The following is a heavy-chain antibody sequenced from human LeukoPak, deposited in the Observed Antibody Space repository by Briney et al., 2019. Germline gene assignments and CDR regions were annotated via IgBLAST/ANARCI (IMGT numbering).Heavy chain of an antibody. CDR3: AREEYKYGLGALDV. J-gene: IGHJ6*02. Sequence: GGSLRLSCTASGFRFSAYAMHWVRQAPGMGLKWVAVISIDGNTQYYADSVRGRFSISRDNSKNTLYLEMSSLRGEDTGIFYCAREEYKYGLGALDVWGQGTTVTVSS. D-gene: IGHD5-18*01. CDR2: ISIDGNTQ. CDR1: GFRFSAYA. V-gene: IGHV3-30-3*01.